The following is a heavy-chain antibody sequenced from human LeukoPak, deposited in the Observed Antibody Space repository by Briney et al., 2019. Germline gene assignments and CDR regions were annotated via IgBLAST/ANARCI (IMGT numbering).Heavy chain of an antibody. J-gene: IGHJ6*03. CDR3: ARDSTYYDFWSGYSLNYYYYYMDV. Sequence: SETLSLTCTVSGGSISSSSYYWGWTRQPPGKGLEGIGRIYYSGSTYYNPSLRSRVNISLDTSKNQFSLQLSSVTAADAAVYYCARDSTYYDFWSGYSLNYYYYYMDVWGKGTTVTVSS. CDR2: IYYSGST. D-gene: IGHD3-3*01. CDR1: GGSISSSSYY. V-gene: IGHV4-39*07.